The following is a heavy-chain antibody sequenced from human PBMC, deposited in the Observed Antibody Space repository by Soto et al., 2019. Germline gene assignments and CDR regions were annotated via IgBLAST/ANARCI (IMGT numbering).Heavy chain of an antibody. Sequence: SETLSLTCAAYGGSFSGYYWSWVRQPPGKGLEWIGEINHSGSTNYNPSLKSRVTISVDTSKNQFSLKLSSVTAADTAVYYCARGGYYDSSGYYLGYWGQGTLVTVSS. V-gene: IGHV4-34*01. D-gene: IGHD3-22*01. CDR2: INHSGST. CDR3: ARGGYYDSSGYYLGY. CDR1: GGSFSGYY. J-gene: IGHJ4*02.